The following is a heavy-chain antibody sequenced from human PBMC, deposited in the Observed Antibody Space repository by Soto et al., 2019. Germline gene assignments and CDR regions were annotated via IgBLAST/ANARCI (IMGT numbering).Heavy chain of an antibody. J-gene: IGHJ5*02. V-gene: IGHV4-59*01. CDR3: ARGVVVVAATWYWFDP. D-gene: IGHD2-15*01. CDR2: IYYSGST. Sequence: SETLSLTCTFSCGSITSYYWSWIRQPPGKGLEWIGYIYYSGSTNYNPSLKSRVTISVDTSKNQFSLKLSSVTAADTAVYYCARGVVVVAATWYWFDPWGQGTLVTVS. CDR1: CGSITSYY.